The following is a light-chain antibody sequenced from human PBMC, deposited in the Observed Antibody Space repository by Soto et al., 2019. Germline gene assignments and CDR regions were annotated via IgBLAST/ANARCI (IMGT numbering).Light chain of an antibody. Sequence: KLLTQSPGTLSLSPGEXXXLFCRASQSLSSSLAWYQQKSGQAPRLIIYGTSRRATGVPVRFSGSGSGTDFTLTISSLQSEDFGVYFCQQYDNWPWTFGQGTKVEMK. CDR2: GTS. J-gene: IGKJ1*01. CDR3: QQYDNWPWT. V-gene: IGKV3-15*01. CDR1: QSLSSS.